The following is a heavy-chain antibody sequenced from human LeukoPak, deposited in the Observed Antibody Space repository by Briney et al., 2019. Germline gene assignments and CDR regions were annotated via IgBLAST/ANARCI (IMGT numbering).Heavy chain of an antibody. D-gene: IGHD1-26*01. CDR1: GFTFSSYG. CDR2: ISSSSSTI. V-gene: IGHV3-48*01. CDR3: ARTRARATADY. J-gene: IGHJ4*02. Sequence: GGSLRLSCAASGFTFSSYGMNWVRQAPGKGLEWVSYISSSSSTIYYADSVKGRFTISRDNAKNSLYLQMNSLRAEDTAVYYCARTRARATADYWGQGTLVTVSS.